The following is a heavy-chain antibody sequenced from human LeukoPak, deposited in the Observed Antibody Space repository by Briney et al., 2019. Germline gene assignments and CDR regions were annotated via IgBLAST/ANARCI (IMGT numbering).Heavy chain of an antibody. V-gene: IGHV3-30*04. J-gene: IGHJ4*02. D-gene: IGHD3-22*01. CDR3: ARDSDSSGTYPDY. CDR1: GFTFSSYA. CDR2: ISYDGSNK. Sequence: GGSLRLSCAASGFTFSSYAMHWVRQAPGKGLEWVAVISYDGSNKYYADSVKGRFTVSRDNSKNTLYLQMNSLRAEDTAVYYCARDSDSSGTYPDYWGQGTLVTVSS.